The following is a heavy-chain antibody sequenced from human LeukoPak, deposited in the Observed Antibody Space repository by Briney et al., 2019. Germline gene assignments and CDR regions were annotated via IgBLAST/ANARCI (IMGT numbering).Heavy chain of an antibody. CDR3: AKLREYSSSDY. V-gene: IGHV3-23*01. D-gene: IGHD6-6*01. CDR1: GFTLSTYS. CDR2: IDVTTGIS. J-gene: IGHJ4*02. Sequence: GGSLRLSCAASGFTLSTYSMSWVRQAPGKGLEWVSTIDVTTGISYYADSVKGRFTISRDDSQNTLYLQMNSLRAEDTAVYYCAKLREYSSSDYWGQGTLVTVSS.